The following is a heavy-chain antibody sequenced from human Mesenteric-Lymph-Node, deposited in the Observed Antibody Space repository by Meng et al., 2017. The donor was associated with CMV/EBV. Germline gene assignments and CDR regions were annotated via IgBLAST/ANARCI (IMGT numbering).Heavy chain of an antibody. CDR2: IRYDGRNK. D-gene: IGHD2-2*01. Sequence: GESLKISCTASGFTFSNYGMHWVRLAPGKGLEWVAFIRYDGRNKFYADSVKGRFTIPRDNSKNTLSMQMNSLRAEDTAVYYCAKDDCDITNCWQYYGLDVWGQGTTVTVSS. J-gene: IGHJ6*02. CDR3: AKDDCDITNCWQYYGLDV. V-gene: IGHV3-30*02. CDR1: GFTFSNYG.